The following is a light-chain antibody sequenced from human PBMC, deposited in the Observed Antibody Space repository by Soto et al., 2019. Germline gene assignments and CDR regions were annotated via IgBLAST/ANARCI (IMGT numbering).Light chain of an antibody. J-gene: IGLJ1*01. CDR1: TSDVGGYNY. V-gene: IGLV2-8*01. CDR2: EVS. CDR3: TSYAGSNIV. Sequence: QSALTQPPSASGSPGQSVTTSCTATTSDVGGYNYVSWYQQHPGKAPKLLIYEVSKRPSGVPDRFSGSKSGNTASLTVSGLQPEDEADYYCTSYAGSNIVFGTGTKVTVL.